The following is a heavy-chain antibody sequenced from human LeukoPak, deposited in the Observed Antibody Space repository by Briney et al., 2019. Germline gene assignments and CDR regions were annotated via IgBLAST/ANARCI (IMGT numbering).Heavy chain of an antibody. J-gene: IGHJ4*02. CDR1: GFTFSNFA. CDR2: ISGGGRST. D-gene: IGHD5-18*01. Sequence: PGGSLRLSCAASGFTFSNFAMTWVRQAPGKGLEWVSGISGGGRSTYYIDSVKGRFTVSRDNLKSTLILQMSGLRAEDTAVYYCATAPRGYSYGYVGYWGRGTLVSVSS. CDR3: ATAPRGYSYGYVGY. V-gene: IGHV3-23*01.